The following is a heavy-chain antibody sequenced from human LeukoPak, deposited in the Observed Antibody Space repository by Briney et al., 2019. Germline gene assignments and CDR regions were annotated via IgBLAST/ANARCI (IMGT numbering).Heavy chain of an antibody. CDR1: GYTFTSYY. CDR2: INPGGGST. Sequence: ASVKVSCKASGYTFTSYYMHWVRQAPGQGLEWMGIINPGGGSTSYAQKFQGRVTMTRDTSTSTVYMELSSLRSEDTAAYYCARTSSGYDFFDYWGQGTLVTVSS. D-gene: IGHD5-12*01. CDR3: ARTSSGYDFFDY. J-gene: IGHJ4*02. V-gene: IGHV1-46*01.